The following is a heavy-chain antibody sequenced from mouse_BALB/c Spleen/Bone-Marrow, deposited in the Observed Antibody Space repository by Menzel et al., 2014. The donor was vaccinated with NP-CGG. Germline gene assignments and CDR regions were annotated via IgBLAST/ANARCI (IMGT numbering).Heavy chain of an antibody. Sequence: EVKLQESGGGLVQPGGSLKLSCAASGFDFNSYWMSWVRQAPGKGLEWIGEINPDSGTINYTPSLKDKFIISRDNAKNTLYLQMSKVRSEDTALYYCARLGYYGWFAYWGQGTLVTVSA. CDR2: INPDSGTI. CDR3: ARLGYYGWFAY. CDR1: GFDFNSYW. V-gene: IGHV4-1*02. D-gene: IGHD2-3*01. J-gene: IGHJ3*01.